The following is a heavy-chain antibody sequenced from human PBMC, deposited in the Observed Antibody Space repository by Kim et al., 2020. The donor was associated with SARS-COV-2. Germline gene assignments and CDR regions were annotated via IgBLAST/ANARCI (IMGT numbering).Heavy chain of an antibody. CDR1: GFTFSSYA. J-gene: IGHJ5*02. CDR2: ISFDGSNK. V-gene: IGHV3-30*04. Sequence: GGSLRLSCAASGFTFSSYAMHWVRQAPGKGLEWVAVISFDGSNKYYADSVKGRFTISRDNSKNTLYLQMNSLRAEDTAVYYCARAPKSGSYRNWFDPWGQGTLVTVSS. D-gene: IGHD3-10*01. CDR3: ARAPKSGSYRNWFDP.